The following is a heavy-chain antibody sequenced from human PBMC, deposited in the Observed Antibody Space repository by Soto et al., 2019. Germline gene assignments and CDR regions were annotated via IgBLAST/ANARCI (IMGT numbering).Heavy chain of an antibody. J-gene: IGHJ4*02. D-gene: IGHD3-22*01. CDR3: AKAPNLDSSGCYNGATYCFDF. CDR1: GFTFSSYA. Sequence: PGGSLRLSCAASGFTFSSYAMSWVRQAPGKGLEWVSAISGSGGSTYYADSVKGRFTISRDNSKNTLYLQMNSLRAEDTAVYYCAKAPNLDSSGCYNGATYCFDFWGQGTLVTVSS. V-gene: IGHV3-23*01. CDR2: ISGSGGST.